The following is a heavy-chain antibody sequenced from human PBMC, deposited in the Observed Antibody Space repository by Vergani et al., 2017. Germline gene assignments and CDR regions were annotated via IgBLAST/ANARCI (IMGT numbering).Heavy chain of an antibody. Sequence: QVQLVESGGGVVQPGRSLRLSCAASGFTFSSYGMHWVRQAPGKGLEWVAVISYDGSSKYYADSVKGRFTISRDNSKNTLYLQMNSLRAEDTAVYYCAKDYCSGGSCYVGAHWGQGTLVTVSS. J-gene: IGHJ4*02. CDR1: GFTFSSYG. CDR3: AKDYCSGGSCYVGAH. CDR2: ISYDGSSK. V-gene: IGHV3-30*18. D-gene: IGHD2-15*01.